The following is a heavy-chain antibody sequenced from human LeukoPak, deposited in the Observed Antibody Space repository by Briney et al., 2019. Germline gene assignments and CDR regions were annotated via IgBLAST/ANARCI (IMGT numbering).Heavy chain of an antibody. CDR3: ASLGVWFGELLRVDY. D-gene: IGHD3-10*01. CDR1: GGSFSGYY. V-gene: IGHV4-34*01. CDR2: INHSGST. Sequence: SETLSLTCAVYGGSFSGYYWSWIRQPPGKGLEWIGEINHSGSTNYNPSLKSRVTISVDTSKNQFSLKLSSVTAADTAVYYCASLGVWFGELLRVDYWGQGTLVTVSS. J-gene: IGHJ4*02.